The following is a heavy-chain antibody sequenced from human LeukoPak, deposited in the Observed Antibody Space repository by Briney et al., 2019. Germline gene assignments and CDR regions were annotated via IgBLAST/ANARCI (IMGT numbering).Heavy chain of an antibody. CDR3: ARGRGYNYGPPDY. CDR1: GFTFSSYS. J-gene: IGHJ4*02. D-gene: IGHD5-18*01. V-gene: IGHV3-21*01. Sequence: GGSLRLSCAASGFTFSSYSMNWVRQAPGKGLEWVSSISGSSAYIYYADSLKGRFTIARDNSKNSLSLQMSSLRAEDTAVYYCARGRGYNYGPPDYWGQGTLVTVSA. CDR2: ISGSSAYI.